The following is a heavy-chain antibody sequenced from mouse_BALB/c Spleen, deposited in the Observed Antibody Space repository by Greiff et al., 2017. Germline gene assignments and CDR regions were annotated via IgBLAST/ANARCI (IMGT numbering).Heavy chain of an antibody. CDR2: ISSGSSTI. J-gene: IGHJ4*01. CDR1: GFTFSSFG. CDR3: SIYYDYDEGAMDY. Sequence: DVHLVESGGGLVQPGGSRKLSCAASGFTFSSFGMHWVRQAPEKGLEWVAYISSGSSTIYYADTVKGRFTISRDNPKNTLFLQMTSLRSEDTAMYYCSIYYDYDEGAMDYWGQGTSVTVSS. V-gene: IGHV5-17*02. D-gene: IGHD2-4*01.